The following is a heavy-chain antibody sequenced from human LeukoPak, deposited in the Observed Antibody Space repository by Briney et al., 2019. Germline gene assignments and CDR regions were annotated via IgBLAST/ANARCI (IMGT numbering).Heavy chain of an antibody. CDR3: ARESESTDY. J-gene: IGHJ4*02. CDR1: GGSISSSSYY. CDR2: IYYSGST. Sequence: PSETLSLTCTVSGGSISSSSYYWGWIRQPPGKGLEWIGSIYYSGSTYYNPSLKSRVTISVDTSKNQFSLKLSSVTAADTAVYYCARESESTDYWGQGTLVTVSS. V-gene: IGHV4-39*07.